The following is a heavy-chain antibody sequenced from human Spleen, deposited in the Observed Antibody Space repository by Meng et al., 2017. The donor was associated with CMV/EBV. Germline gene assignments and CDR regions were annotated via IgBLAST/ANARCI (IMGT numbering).Heavy chain of an antibody. D-gene: IGHD2-2*01. CDR2: IIPILGIA. J-gene: IGHJ3*02. V-gene: IGHV1-69*04. Sequence: SVKVSCKASGGTFSSYTISWVLQAPGQGLEWMGRIIPILGIANYAQKFQGRVTITADKSTSTAYMELSSLRSEDTAVYYCARDSRYQDIVVVPAAVAFDIWGQGTMVTVSS. CDR3: ARDSRYQDIVVVPAAVAFDI. CDR1: GGTFSSYT.